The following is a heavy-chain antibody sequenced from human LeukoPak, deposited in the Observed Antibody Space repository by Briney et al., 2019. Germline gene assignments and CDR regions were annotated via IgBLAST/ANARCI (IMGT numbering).Heavy chain of an antibody. CDR2: ISGSGRNT. J-gene: IGHJ4*02. CDR3: ARDKPSGNYLFDY. D-gene: IGHD3-10*01. Sequence: GGSLRLSCAASGFTFSSNAMNWVRQAPGKGLQWVSRISGSGRNTYYADSVKGRFTISRDNSKNTLYLQMKSLRDEDTAVYYCARDKPSGNYLFDYWGQGTLVTVSS. V-gene: IGHV3-23*01. CDR1: GFTFSSNA.